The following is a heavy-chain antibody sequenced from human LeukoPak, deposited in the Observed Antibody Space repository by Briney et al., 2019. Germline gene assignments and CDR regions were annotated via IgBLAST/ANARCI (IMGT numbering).Heavy chain of an antibody. CDR1: GYTFTGYY. V-gene: IGHV1-2*04. Sequence: ASVKVSCKASGYTFTGYYMHWVRQAPGQGLEWMGWINPNSGGTNYAQKFQGWVTMTRDTSISTAYMELSRLRSDDTAVYYRARVKQWLVYDYWGQGTLVTVSS. CDR2: INPNSGGT. D-gene: IGHD6-19*01. J-gene: IGHJ4*02. CDR3: ARVKQWLVYDY.